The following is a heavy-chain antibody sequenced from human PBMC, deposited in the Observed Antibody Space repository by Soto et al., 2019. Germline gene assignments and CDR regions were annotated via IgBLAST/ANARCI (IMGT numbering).Heavy chain of an antibody. CDR3: ARVEDSGTYLI. CDR2: ISAYNGDT. J-gene: IGHJ4*02. D-gene: IGHD1-26*01. Sequence: GPEVKKLGASVKVSCKASGYKFPDYGISWVRRAPGQGPEWLGWISAYNGDTEYANKFQGRITVTTDTSTTTVYLELRRLRPEDTAIYYCARVEDSGTYLIWGQGTLVTASS. V-gene: IGHV1-18*01. CDR1: GYKFPDYG.